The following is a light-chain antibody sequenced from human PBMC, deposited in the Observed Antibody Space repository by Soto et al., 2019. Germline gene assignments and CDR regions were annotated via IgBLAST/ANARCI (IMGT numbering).Light chain of an antibody. CDR2: YDN. Sequence: SYELTQPPSVSVAPGRTARITCGGNNIGTISVHWYQQRPGQAPVLVIYYDNDRPSGIPERFSGSNSGNTATLTISRVEAGDEADYYCQVWDTRSDHVVFGGGTKVTVL. V-gene: IGLV3-21*04. CDR1: NIGTIS. J-gene: IGLJ2*01. CDR3: QVWDTRSDHVV.